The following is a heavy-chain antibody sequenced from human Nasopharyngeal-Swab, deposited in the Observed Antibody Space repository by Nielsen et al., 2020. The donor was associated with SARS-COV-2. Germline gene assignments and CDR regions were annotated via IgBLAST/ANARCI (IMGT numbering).Heavy chain of an antibody. J-gene: IGHJ4*02. V-gene: IGHV3-23*03. D-gene: IGHD3-16*01. CDR2: IYSGGSST. CDR1: GFTFSSYA. CDR3: AKGGGRYAY. Sequence: GESLKISCAASGFTFSSYAMSWVRQAPGKGLEWVSVIYSGGSSTNYADSVKGLFTISRDNSKNTLYLQMNSLRAEETALYYCAKGGGRYAYWGQGTLVTVSS.